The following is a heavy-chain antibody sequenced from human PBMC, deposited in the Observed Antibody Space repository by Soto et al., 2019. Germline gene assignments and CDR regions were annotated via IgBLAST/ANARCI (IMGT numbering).Heavy chain of an antibody. J-gene: IGHJ1*01. CDR3: APRPGGGGLYFHH. CDR1: GFSLTTREEA. V-gene: IGHV2-5*01. Sequence: QITLKESGPTLVKPTQTLTLTCTFSGFSLTTREEAVAWIRQPPGKALEWLALVYWNDDKSYSPSLSSRLTITKDTYKKQVVLTMTNMDPLDTASYYCAPRPGGGGLYFHHRGQGILVTVSS. CDR2: VYWNDDK.